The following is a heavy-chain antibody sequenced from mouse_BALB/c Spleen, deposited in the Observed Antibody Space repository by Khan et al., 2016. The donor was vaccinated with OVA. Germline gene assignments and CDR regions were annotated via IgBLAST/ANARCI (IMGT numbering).Heavy chain of an antibody. J-gene: IGHJ3*01. CDR2: IIPSNDYT. CDR3: AREGAYYRSDGWFAS. CDR1: GYTFTTYT. Sequence: VQLQQSGAELARPGASVKMSCKASGYTFTTYTIHWVKQRPGQGLEWIGYIIPSNDYTNYNQKFKDRATLTADKSSSTAYMQLSSLTSEDSAVYYCAREGAYYRSDGWFASWGQGTLVTVSA. D-gene: IGHD2-14*01. V-gene: IGHV1-4*01.